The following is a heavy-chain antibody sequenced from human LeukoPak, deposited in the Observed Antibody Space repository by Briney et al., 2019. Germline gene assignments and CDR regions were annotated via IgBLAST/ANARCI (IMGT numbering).Heavy chain of an antibody. CDR3: ARDLGTYYDIAGWFDP. CDR1: GFTFSDYY. D-gene: IGHD3-9*01. CDR2: ISSSGGTI. Sequence: GGSLRLSCAASGFTFSDYYMSWIRQAPGKGLEWVSYISSSGGTIYYADSVKGRFTISRDNAKNSLYLQMNSLRAEDTAVYYCARDLGTYYDIAGWFDPWGQGTLVTVSS. V-gene: IGHV3-11*01. J-gene: IGHJ5*02.